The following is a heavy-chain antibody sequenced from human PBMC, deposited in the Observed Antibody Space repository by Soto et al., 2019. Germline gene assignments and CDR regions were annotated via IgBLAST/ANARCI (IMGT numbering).Heavy chain of an antibody. V-gene: IGHV3-74*03. Sequence: EVQLVESGGGLVQPGGSLRLSCAASGFTFSSYWMHWVRQAPGKGLVWVSRINSDGSSTTYADSVKGRFTISRDNAKNTLYLQRNRRRAEDTAVYYCARVETCSSTSCYSVFDYWGQGTLVTVSS. D-gene: IGHD2-2*01. CDR1: GFTFSSYW. CDR3: ARVETCSSTSCYSVFDY. CDR2: INSDGSST. J-gene: IGHJ4*02.